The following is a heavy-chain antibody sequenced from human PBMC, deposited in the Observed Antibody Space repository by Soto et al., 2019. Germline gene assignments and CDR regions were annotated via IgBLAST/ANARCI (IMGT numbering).Heavy chain of an antibody. CDR2: IYHSGST. Sequence: SETLSLTCAVSGGSISTSNWWSWVRQPPGKGLEWIGGIYHSGSTHYSPSLKSRIIMSVDTSTNQFSLKLTSVTAADTAVYYCTRHEGGAAADRPLDYWGQGTLVTVSS. J-gene: IGHJ4*02. D-gene: IGHD6-13*01. CDR1: GGSISTSNW. CDR3: TRHEGGAAADRPLDY. V-gene: IGHV4-4*02.